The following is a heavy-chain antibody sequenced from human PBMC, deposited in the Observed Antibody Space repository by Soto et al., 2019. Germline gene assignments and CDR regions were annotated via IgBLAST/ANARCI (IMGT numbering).Heavy chain of an antibody. D-gene: IGHD6-13*01. V-gene: IGHV3-7*02. CDR1: GFTLGSRW. CDR3: ATHDGPAAAGLVLDF. Sequence: EVQLVESGGGLAKLGGPLGPSFEPPGFTLGSRWRTWFGRGPGKGLEWVANIKQEENGKDYVDSVKGRFTISRDNAKNSLYLQMNSLRAEDTAVYYCATHDGPAAAGLVLDFWGQGTLVTVSS. CDR2: IKQEENGK. J-gene: IGHJ4*02.